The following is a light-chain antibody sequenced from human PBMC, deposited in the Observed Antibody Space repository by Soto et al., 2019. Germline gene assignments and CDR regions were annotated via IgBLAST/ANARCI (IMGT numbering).Light chain of an antibody. CDR3: QERSDGPAYT. V-gene: IGKV3-11*01. CDR1: QSISSF. Sequence: EIVLTQSPATLSLSPGERATLSCRASQSISSFLAWYQQKPGQAPRLLIYDSYTRATGIPARFSGSGSGTDFTLTISSLEPEDFAVYYCQERSDGPAYTFGQGTKLEIK. CDR2: DSY. J-gene: IGKJ2*01.